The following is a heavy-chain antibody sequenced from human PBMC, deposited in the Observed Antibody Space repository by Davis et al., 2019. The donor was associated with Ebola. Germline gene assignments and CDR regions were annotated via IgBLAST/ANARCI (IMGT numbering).Heavy chain of an antibody. CDR1: GGSISRSY. Sequence: SESLSLSCTVSGGSISRSYLPWIRQPPGKGLVWIGFTYYSGSTNYYPSLKTRVTIPVDTSKNQFSLRVRSVTAADTAVYYCVRGWHSAVTTDFYAMDAWGKGTTVIVSS. D-gene: IGHD4-17*01. CDR3: VRGWHSAVTTDFYAMDA. J-gene: IGHJ6*04. V-gene: IGHV4-59*08. CDR2: TYYSGST.